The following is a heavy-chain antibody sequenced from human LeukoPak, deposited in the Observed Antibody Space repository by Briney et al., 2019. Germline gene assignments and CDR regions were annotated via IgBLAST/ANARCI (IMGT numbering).Heavy chain of an antibody. D-gene: IGHD1-26*01. CDR3: ARGGGLQELDAFDI. CDR2: ISSNGGST. CDR1: GFTFSSYA. J-gene: IGHJ3*02. Sequence: GGSLRLSCAASGFTFSSYAMHWVRQAPGKGLEYVSAISSNGGSTYYANSVKGRFTISRDNAKNSLYLQMNSLRAEDTAVYYCARGGGLQELDAFDIWGQGTMVTVSS. V-gene: IGHV3-64*01.